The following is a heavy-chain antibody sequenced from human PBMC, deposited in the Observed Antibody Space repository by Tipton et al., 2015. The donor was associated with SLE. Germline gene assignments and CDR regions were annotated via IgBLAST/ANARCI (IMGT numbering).Heavy chain of an antibody. Sequence: SLRLSCAASGFTFSHYSMNWVRQAPGKGLEWVSSISGSSNYIYYADSVKGRFTISRDNAKNSLFLQMNSLRAEDTGVYYCARDPAGSRLDYWGQGTLVTVSS. V-gene: IGHV3-21*03. CDR3: ARDPAGSRLDY. D-gene: IGHD6-13*01. J-gene: IGHJ4*02. CDR1: GFTFSHYS. CDR2: ISGSSNYI.